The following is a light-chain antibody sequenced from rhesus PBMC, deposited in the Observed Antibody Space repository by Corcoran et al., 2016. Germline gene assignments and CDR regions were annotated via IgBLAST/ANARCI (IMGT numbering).Light chain of an antibody. Sequence: DIQMTQSPSSLSASVGDTVTITCRASQSISSWLDWYQQKPGKAPNLLIYKASSLQSGVPSRFSGSGSGTDFTLTISSLQPEDFATYSCLQYSSSPRTFGQGTKVDIK. CDR3: LQYSSSPRT. CDR2: KAS. V-gene: IGKV1-22*01. J-gene: IGKJ1*01. CDR1: QSISSW.